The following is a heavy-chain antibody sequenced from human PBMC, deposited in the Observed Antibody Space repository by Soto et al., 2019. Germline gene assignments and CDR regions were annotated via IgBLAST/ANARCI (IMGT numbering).Heavy chain of an antibody. Sequence: EVHLFESGGGLVQPGGSLRLSCAASGFSFISFDMNWVRQAPGKGLEWVPGISDNGGSTYYADSVKGRFTISKDNSKATLYLQMNSRRAEDTAVYDCAKVVTNSGIRYWGQGILVTVSS. D-gene: IGHD5-12*01. CDR1: GFSFISFD. CDR3: AKVVTNSGIRY. J-gene: IGHJ4*02. CDR2: ISDNGGST. V-gene: IGHV3-23*01.